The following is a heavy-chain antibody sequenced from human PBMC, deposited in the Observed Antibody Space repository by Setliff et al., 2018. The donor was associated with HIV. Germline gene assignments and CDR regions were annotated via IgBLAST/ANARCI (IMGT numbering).Heavy chain of an antibody. CDR3: ARHTNAVAGSLDWFDP. V-gene: IGHV4-59*08. CDR2: VYYSGST. Sequence: SETLSLTCTVSGASIRSQYWSWIRKPPGKGLEWIGYVYYSGSTNYNPSLKSRVTISVDTSKNQFSLKLSSVTAADTAVYYCARHTNAVAGSLDWFDPWGQGTLVTVSS. D-gene: IGHD6-13*01. J-gene: IGHJ5*02. CDR1: GASIRSQY.